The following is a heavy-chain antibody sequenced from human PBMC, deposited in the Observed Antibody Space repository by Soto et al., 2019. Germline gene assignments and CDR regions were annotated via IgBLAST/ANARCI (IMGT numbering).Heavy chain of an antibody. CDR3: TTDDPINKY. Sequence: GSLRHSCAASGFTFSNAWMSWVRQAPGKGLEWVGRIKSYTNGGTTDYAAPVKGRFAISRDDSKNTLYLQMNSLKTEDAGVYYCTTDDPINKYWGQGTLVTVSS. V-gene: IGHV3-15*01. J-gene: IGHJ4*02. CDR2: IKSYTNGGTT. CDR1: GFTFSNAW.